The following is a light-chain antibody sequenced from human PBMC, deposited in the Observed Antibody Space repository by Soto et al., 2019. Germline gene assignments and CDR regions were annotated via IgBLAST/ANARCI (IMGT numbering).Light chain of an antibody. J-gene: IGLJ1*01. V-gene: IGLV1-40*01. Sequence: QSVLTLPPSVTGAPGQRVTISCTGSSSNIGAGYDVHWYQQLPGKAPKLLIYGNSNRPSGVPDRFSGSKSGTSASLAITGLQAEDEADYYCQSYDSSPSDSYVFGTGTKVT. CDR3: QSYDSSPSDSYV. CDR2: GNS. CDR1: SSNIGAGYD.